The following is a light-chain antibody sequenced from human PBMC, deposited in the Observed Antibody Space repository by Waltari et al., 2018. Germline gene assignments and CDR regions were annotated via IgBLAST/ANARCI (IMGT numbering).Light chain of an antibody. CDR3: QQRSNWTPHT. Sequence: EIVLTQSPATLSLSPGDTATLSCRASQSVGSYLAWYQQKPGQPPGLLIYDASNRATGVPARFRASGSGTDFTLTISSLEAEDFAVYFCQQRSNWTPHTCGQGARLEIK. J-gene: IGKJ2*01. V-gene: IGKV3-11*01. CDR2: DAS. CDR1: QSVGSY.